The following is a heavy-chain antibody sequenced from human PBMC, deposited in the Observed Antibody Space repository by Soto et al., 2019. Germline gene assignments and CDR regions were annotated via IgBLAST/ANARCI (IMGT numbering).Heavy chain of an antibody. CDR3: VRGDKGGFDL. CDR1: GFTFNYYW. Sequence: VQLVESEGGLVQRGGSLRLSCAASGFTFNYYWMHWVRQAPGQGLVWVSHIDSDGSTRTYGDSVKGRFTISRDNAKNTLYLQMNSLRAEDTAVYYCVRGDKGGFDLWGQGTTVTVSS. D-gene: IGHD2-21*02. V-gene: IGHV3-74*01. CDR2: IDSDGSTR. J-gene: IGHJ3*01.